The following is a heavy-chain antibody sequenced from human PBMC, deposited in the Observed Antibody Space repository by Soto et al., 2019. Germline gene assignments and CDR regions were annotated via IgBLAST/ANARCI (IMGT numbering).Heavy chain of an antibody. D-gene: IGHD3-10*01. Sequence: QITLKESGPTLVKPTQTLTLTCTFSGFSLTTRGVAVGWIRQPPGKALEWLAVIYWDDDKRHNPSLRNRLTITNDTSKNQVVLTLTNMDPVDTATYYCAHGDGSLGRDWFDPWGQGTLVTVSS. V-gene: IGHV2-5*02. CDR1: GFSLTTRGVA. CDR2: IYWDDDK. CDR3: AHGDGSLGRDWFDP. J-gene: IGHJ5*02.